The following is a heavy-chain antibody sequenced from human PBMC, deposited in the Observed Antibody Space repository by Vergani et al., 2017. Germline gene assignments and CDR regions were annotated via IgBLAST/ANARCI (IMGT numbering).Heavy chain of an antibody. CDR1: ESTFSDYN. CDR2: ISPKTGDT. V-gene: IGHV1-2*02. J-gene: IGHJ5*01. D-gene: IGHD1-26*01. Sequence: QVQLMQSGPVMKKPGGSMKVSCQASESTFSDYNIHCVRQPPAQGLQWMGWISPKTGDTDYLQRFQDRVTMTRDASTKTVYLKMTRLTSDDTAIYYCAHSWNFGRRDWFDSWGPGTLVTVSS. CDR3: AHSWNFGRRDWFDS.